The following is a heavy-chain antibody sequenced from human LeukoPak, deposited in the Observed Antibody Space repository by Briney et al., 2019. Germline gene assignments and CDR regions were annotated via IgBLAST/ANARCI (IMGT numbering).Heavy chain of an antibody. V-gene: IGHV3-23*01. CDR2: ISGSGGST. J-gene: IGHJ4*02. CDR3: AKDLSSGWYFDY. D-gene: IGHD6-19*01. CDR1: GFTFSSYT. Sequence: GGSLTLFCAACGFTFSSYTMSWLRQAPGKGLEWVSAISGSGGSTYYADSVKGRFTISRDNTKNTLYLQMNSLRAEDTAVYYCAKDLSSGWYFDYWGQGTLVTVSS.